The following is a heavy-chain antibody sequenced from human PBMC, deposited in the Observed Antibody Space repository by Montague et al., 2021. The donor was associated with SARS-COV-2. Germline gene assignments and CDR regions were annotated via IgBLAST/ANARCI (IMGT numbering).Heavy chain of an antibody. Sequence: SETLSLTCSVSGVSISNGSYYWSWVRQPPGKGLEWIGYVYHTGSTNYSPSLKSRVTLSIDTSKNQFSLNLTSVTAADTAVYYCVREKYYFDDSGSKWGQGTLVTV. V-gene: IGHV4-61*01. D-gene: IGHD3-22*01. CDR2: VYHTGST. CDR3: VREKYYFDDSGSK. CDR1: GVSISNGSYY. J-gene: IGHJ4*02.